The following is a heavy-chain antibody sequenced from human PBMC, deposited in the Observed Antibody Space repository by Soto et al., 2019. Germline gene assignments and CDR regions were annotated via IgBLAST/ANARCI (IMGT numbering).Heavy chain of an antibody. CDR1: GFTFSSYG. V-gene: IGHV3-30*18. D-gene: IGHD6-19*01. CDR2: ISYDGSNK. CDR3: AKDRSSGWYGLVDY. J-gene: IGHJ4*02. Sequence: GGSLRLSCAASGFTFSSYGMHWVRQAPGKGLEWVAVISYDGSNKYYADSVKGRFTISRDNSKNTLYLQMNSLRAEDTAVYYCAKDRSSGWYGLVDYWGQGTLVTVSS.